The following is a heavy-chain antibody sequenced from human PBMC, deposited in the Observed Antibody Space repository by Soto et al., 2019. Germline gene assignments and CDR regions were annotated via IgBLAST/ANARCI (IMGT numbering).Heavy chain of an antibody. Sequence: GESLKISCKGSGYSFTSYRIGWVRQMPEKGLELMGIIYPGDSDTRYSPSCQGQVTISADKSISTDYLQWSSLKASDTAMYYCARRMVRGALYYYYGMDVWGQGTTVTVS. V-gene: IGHV5-51*01. J-gene: IGHJ6*02. D-gene: IGHD3-10*01. CDR1: GYSFTSYR. CDR3: ARRMVRGALYYYYGMDV. CDR2: IYPGDSDT.